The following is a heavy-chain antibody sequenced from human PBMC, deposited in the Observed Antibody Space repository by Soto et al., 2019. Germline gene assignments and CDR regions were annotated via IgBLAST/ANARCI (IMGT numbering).Heavy chain of an antibody. CDR3: ARDLSPIVVVPAATLPDY. CDR2: INAGNGNT. J-gene: IGHJ4*02. D-gene: IGHD2-2*01. Sequence: QVPLVQSGAEVKKPGASVKVSCKASGYTFTSYAMHWVRQAPGQRLEWMGWINAGNGNTKYSQKFQGRVTITRDTSASTAYMELSSLRSEDTAVYYCARDLSPIVVVPAATLPDYWGQGTLVTVSS. CDR1: GYTFTSYA. V-gene: IGHV1-3*01.